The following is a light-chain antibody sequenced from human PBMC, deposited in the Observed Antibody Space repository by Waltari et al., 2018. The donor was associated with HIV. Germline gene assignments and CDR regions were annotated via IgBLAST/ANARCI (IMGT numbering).Light chain of an antibody. Sequence: SYELTQPPSVSVSPGQTARITCSGDALPKNYAYWYQKKPGQAPVLVIYEDTKKSSGMPDRFSASSSGTMATLTISGAQVEDEAVYYCYSTDISGDERVFGGGTKLTVL. CDR3: YSTDISGDERV. CDR1: ALPKNY. V-gene: IGLV3-10*01. CDR2: EDT. J-gene: IGLJ2*01.